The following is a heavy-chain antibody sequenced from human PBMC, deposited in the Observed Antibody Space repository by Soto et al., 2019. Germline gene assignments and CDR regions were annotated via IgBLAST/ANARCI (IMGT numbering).Heavy chain of an antibody. J-gene: IGHJ4*02. V-gene: IGHV4-39*01. Sequence: KPSETLSLTCTVSGVSISNTSCYWGWIRQSPGKGLEWIGTIYYSGKTYYHPALKSRVTISVDTSNNRFSLKLSSVTAADTAVYYCARHGSYWGQGTLVTVSS. CDR1: GVSISNTSCY. CDR2: IYYSGKT. CDR3: ARHGSY.